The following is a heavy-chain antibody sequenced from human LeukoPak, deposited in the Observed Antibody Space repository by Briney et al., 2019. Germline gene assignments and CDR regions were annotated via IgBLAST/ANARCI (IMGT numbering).Heavy chain of an antibody. D-gene: IGHD6-19*01. J-gene: IGHJ3*02. CDR2: IYSGGST. CDR3: ARAAGIAVAGTGPGAFDI. V-gene: IGHV3-53*01. CDR1: GFTVSSNY. Sequence: GGSLRLSCAASGFTVSSNYMSWVRQAPGKGLEWVSVIYSGGSTYYADSVKGRFTISRDNSKNTLYLQMNSLRAEDTAVYYCARAAGIAVAGTGPGAFDIWGQGTMVTVSS.